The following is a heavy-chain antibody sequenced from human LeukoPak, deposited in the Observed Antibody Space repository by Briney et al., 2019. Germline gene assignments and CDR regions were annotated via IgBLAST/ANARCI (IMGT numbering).Heavy chain of an antibody. CDR3: ARVVRGVITALFDY. CDR1: GFTFSDYY. J-gene: IGHJ4*02. D-gene: IGHD3-10*01. Sequence: GGSLRLSCAASGFTFSDYYMSWIRQAPGKGLEWVSYISSSSSYTNYADSVKGRFTISRDNAKNSLYLQMNSLRAGDTAVYYCARVVRGVITALFDYWGQGTLVTVSS. V-gene: IGHV3-11*05. CDR2: ISSSSSYT.